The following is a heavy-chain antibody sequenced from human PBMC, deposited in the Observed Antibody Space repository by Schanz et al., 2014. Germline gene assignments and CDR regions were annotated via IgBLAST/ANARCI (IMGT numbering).Heavy chain of an antibody. V-gene: IGHV3-23*01. D-gene: IGHD3-9*01. CDR3: AKHVRSLTGNDY. J-gene: IGHJ4*02. CDR2: IGGSGDST. CDR1: GFTFSNHA. Sequence: ESGGGLVQPGGSLRLSCAASGFTFSNHALSWVRQAPGKGLAWVSGIGGSGDSTHYADSVKGRFIISRDNSKNTLYLQVNSLRAEDTAVYYCAKHVRSLTGNDYWGQGTLVTVSS.